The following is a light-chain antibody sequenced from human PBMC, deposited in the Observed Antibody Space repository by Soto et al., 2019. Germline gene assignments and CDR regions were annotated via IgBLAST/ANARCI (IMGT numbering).Light chain of an antibody. CDR3: QQHGSSPQT. J-gene: IGKJ1*01. CDR2: GAS. CDR1: QSVSSNY. V-gene: IGKV3-20*01. Sequence: EIVLTPSPGTLSLSPVERATLSCRASQSVSSNYLAWYQQKPGKAPRLLIYGASSRATGIPDRFSGSGSGTEFTLTISRLEPEDFAVYYCQQHGSSPQTFGQGTKVDIK.